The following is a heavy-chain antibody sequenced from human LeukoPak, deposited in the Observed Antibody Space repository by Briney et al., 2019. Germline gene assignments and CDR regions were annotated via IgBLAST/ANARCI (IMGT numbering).Heavy chain of an antibody. Sequence: PSETLSLTCAVSGGSINSYYWSWLRQPPGKGLEWIGYIHYSGTTNYNPSLKSRVTISVDTSKNQFSLKLSSVTAADTAVYYCARGNWNYSPFDYWGQGTLVTVSS. CDR1: GGSINSYY. CDR3: ARGNWNYSPFDY. CDR2: IHYSGTT. J-gene: IGHJ4*02. D-gene: IGHD1-7*01. V-gene: IGHV4-59*01.